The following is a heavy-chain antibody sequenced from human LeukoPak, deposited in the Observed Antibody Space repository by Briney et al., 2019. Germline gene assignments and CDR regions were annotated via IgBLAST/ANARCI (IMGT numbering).Heavy chain of an antibody. Sequence: PSETLSLTCTVSGGXISSRPYYWGWVRQPPGKGPQWLGSISYSGSTYYNPSLKSRVTISVDTSKNHFSLRLSSVTAADTAVYYCATLEIGDYYFDYWGQGTLVTVSS. CDR2: ISYSGST. J-gene: IGHJ4*02. D-gene: IGHD3-16*01. CDR3: ATLEIGDYYFDY. V-gene: IGHV4-39*01. CDR1: GGXISSRPYY.